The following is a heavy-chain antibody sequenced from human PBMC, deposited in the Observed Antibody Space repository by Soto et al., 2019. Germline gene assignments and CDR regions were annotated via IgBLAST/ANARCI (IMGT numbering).Heavy chain of an antibody. CDR3: ARARMVRGIIYYYGMDV. Sequence: QVQLQESGPGLVKSSQTLSLTCTVSGGSISSDGNYWSWIRQHPGKGLEWIGYIYYSGSTNYNPSLKSRVTRSVDTSKNQSSLKLNSVTAADTAVYYCARARMVRGIIYYYGMDVWGQGTTVTVSS. CDR1: GGSISSDGNY. J-gene: IGHJ6*02. D-gene: IGHD3-10*01. CDR2: IYYSGST. V-gene: IGHV4-31*03.